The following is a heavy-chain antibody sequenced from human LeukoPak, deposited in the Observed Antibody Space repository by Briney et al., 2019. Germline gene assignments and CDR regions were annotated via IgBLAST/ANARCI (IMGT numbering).Heavy chain of an antibody. J-gene: IGHJ4*02. CDR3: ARDHRGVRDYFDY. Sequence: PGGSLRLSCAASGFTFSSYAMHWVRQAPGKGLEWVAVISYDGSNKYYADSVKGRFTFSRDNSKNTLHLQMNSLRAEDTAVYYCARDHRGVRDYFDYWGQGTLVTVSS. D-gene: IGHD3-10*01. CDR2: ISYDGSNK. V-gene: IGHV3-30-3*01. CDR1: GFTFSSYA.